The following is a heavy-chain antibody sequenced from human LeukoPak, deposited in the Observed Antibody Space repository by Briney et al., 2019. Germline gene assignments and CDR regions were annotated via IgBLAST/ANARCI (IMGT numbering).Heavy chain of an antibody. CDR1: GGSISSSSYY. D-gene: IGHD3-16*01. CDR2: ISSSGSTI. CDR3: ASPGGGPLYPFDY. J-gene: IGHJ4*02. Sequence: LSLTCTVSGGSISSSSYYWGWIRQAPGKGLEWVSYISSSGSTIYYADSVKGRFTISRDNAKNSLYLQMNSLRAEDTAVYYCASPGGGPLYPFDYWGQGTLVTVSS. V-gene: IGHV3-11*01.